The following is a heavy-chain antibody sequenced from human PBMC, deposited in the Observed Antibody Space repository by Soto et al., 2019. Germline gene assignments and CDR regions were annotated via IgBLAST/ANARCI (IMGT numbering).Heavy chain of an antibody. V-gene: IGHV4-59*08. Sequence: QVQLQQSGPGLVKPSETLSLTCTVSSGPDRSHNWGWIRQPPGRGLEWVGYVYNTGGTSYNPSLRSRVTNSADMSTNHITLTLTSVTAADTAVYYCVRQGIGNRHGLVDVLGQGTTVTVSS. CDR2: VYNTGGT. J-gene: IGHJ6*02. D-gene: IGHD1-1*01. CDR3: VRQGIGNRHGLVDV. CDR1: SGPDRSHN.